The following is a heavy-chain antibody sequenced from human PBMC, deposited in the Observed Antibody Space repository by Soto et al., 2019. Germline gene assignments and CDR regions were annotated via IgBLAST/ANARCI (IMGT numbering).Heavy chain of an antibody. V-gene: IGHV3-21*01. CDR3: ARDQSGYDFWSGYYTGWFDP. CDR2: ISSSSSYI. Sequence: GSLRLSCAASGFTFISYSINFFRQSACKWLEWVSSISSSSSYIYYADSVKGRFTISRDNAKNSLYLQMNSLRAEDTAVYYCARDQSGYDFWSGYYTGWFDPWGQGTLVTVSS. CDR1: GFTFISYS. D-gene: IGHD3-3*01. J-gene: IGHJ5*02.